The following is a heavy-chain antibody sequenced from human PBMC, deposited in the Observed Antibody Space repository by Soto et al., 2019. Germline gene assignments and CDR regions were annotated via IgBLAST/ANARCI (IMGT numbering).Heavy chain of an antibody. CDR2: ITGSGGSI. J-gene: IGHJ4*02. CDR3: ATDPSSAIAGRRGFDY. CDR1: GFTFNSFA. D-gene: IGHD6-6*01. V-gene: IGHV3-23*01. Sequence: EVKLLASGGGFVQPGGSLRLSCAASGFTFNSFAMSWVRQAPGKGLEWVSGITGSGGSIYYADSVKGRFPISRDNTMNTLYLQMNSLRAEDTAVYYCATDPSSAIAGRRGFDYWGQGALVTVSS.